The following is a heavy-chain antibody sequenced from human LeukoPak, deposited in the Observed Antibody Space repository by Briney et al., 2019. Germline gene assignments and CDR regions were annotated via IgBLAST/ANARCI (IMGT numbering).Heavy chain of an antibody. Sequence: KPSETLSLTCTVSGGSVSSTSYYWGWIRQPPEKGLERIGSVYSSVSIFYNASLKSRVTISVDTSKNQFSLKLSSVTAADTALYYCARHLGGVQFPFDSWGQGTLVTVSS. CDR2: VYSSVSI. J-gene: IGHJ4*02. CDR3: ARHLGGVQFPFDS. D-gene: IGHD1-1*01. V-gene: IGHV4-39*01. CDR1: GGSVSSTSYY.